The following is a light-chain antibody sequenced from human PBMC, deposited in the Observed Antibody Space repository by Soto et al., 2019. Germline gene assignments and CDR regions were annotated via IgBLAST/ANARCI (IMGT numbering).Light chain of an antibody. CDR3: QHRAGWPPALT. CDR2: DAS. Sequence: EIVFTQSPATLSLSPGERATLSCRASQSVSNYLAWYQQKPGQAPRLLIYDASNRATGIPARFSGSGSGTDFTLTISRLEPEDFAVYFCQHRAGWPPALTFGGGTKGDIK. J-gene: IGKJ4*01. V-gene: IGKV3-11*01. CDR1: QSVSNY.